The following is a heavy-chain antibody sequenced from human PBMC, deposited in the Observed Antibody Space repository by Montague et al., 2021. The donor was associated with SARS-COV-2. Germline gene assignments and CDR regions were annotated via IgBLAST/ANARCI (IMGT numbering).Heavy chain of an antibody. V-gene: IGHV4-39*01. Sequence: SETLSLTCSVSGDSISSSTNHWGWIRQPPGKGLEWIVSIHYSGSTYHNPPLKSRVTMSVDTSKNQFSLKLSSVTAADTAVYYCTRTTDDSALAATFWGQGTLVTVSS. CDR3: TRTTDDSALAATF. CDR2: IHYSGST. CDR1: GDSISSSTNH. D-gene: IGHD6-19*01. J-gene: IGHJ4*02.